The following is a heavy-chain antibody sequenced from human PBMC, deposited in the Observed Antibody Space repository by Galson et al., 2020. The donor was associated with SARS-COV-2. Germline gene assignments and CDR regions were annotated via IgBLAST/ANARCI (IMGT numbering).Heavy chain of an antibody. Sequence: ETSETLSLTCTVSGGSISSSSYYWGWIRQPPGKGLEWIASLYYDGSTYYKPSLRSRGSTSVDTSKNQLSLRLTSVTAADTALYYCARQHRERGVSGGFDYWGQGNLVTVSS. J-gene: IGHJ4*02. CDR1: GGSISSSSYY. CDR3: ARQHRERGVSGGFDY. D-gene: IGHD2-8*01. CDR2: LYYDGST. V-gene: IGHV4-39*01.